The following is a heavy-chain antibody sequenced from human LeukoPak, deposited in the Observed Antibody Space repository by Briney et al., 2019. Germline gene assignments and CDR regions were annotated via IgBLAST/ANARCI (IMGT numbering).Heavy chain of an antibody. CDR1: GFTFSSYA. Sequence: GGSLRLSCAASGFTFSSYAMSWVRQAPGKGLEGVSAISGSGGSTYYADSVKGRFTISRDNAKNSLYLQMNSLRAEDTAVYYRARDLRLYYYYGMDVWGQGTTVTAS. CDR2: ISGSGGST. J-gene: IGHJ6*02. CDR3: ARDLRLYYYYGMDV. V-gene: IGHV3-23*01.